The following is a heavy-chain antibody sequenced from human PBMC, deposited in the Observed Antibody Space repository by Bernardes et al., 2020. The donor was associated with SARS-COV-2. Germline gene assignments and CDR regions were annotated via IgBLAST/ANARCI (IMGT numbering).Heavy chain of an antibody. V-gene: IGHV3-74*01. CDR2: INSDGSST. CDR1: GFTFSSYW. Sequence: GGSLRLSCAASGFTFSSYWMHWVRQAPGKGLVWVSRINSDGSSTSYADSVKGRFTISRDNAKNTLYLQMNSLRAEDTAVYYCARDRIVVVPAAIGDYYYYGMDVWGQGTTVTVSS. CDR3: ARDRIVVVPAAIGDYYYYGMDV. J-gene: IGHJ6*02. D-gene: IGHD2-2*01.